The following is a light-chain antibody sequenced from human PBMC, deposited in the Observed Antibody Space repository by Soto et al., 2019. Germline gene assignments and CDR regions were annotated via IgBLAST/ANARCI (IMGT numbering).Light chain of an antibody. V-gene: IGKV1-5*01. CDR3: QQYNLYPET. CDR1: ESINNW. J-gene: IGKJ1*01. Sequence: IQVTQSPSTLSASVGDRVSITCLASESINNWLAWYQQKPGKAPKLLIYDASTLETGVPSRFSGSASGTEFTLAISSLQPDDFATYYCQQYNLYPETFGQGTKVDI. CDR2: DAS.